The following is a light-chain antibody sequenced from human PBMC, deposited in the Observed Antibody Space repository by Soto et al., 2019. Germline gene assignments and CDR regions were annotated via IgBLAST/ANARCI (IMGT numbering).Light chain of an antibody. V-gene: IGLV1-44*01. J-gene: IGLJ3*02. Sequence: QSVLTQPPSASGTPRQRVTISCSGTSSNIGTYTVNWYQQLPGTAPKLLIYTDYQRPSGVPDRFSGSKSGTSASPAINGLHSEDEADYYCASWDDNLNGGVFGGGTKLTVL. CDR2: TDY. CDR1: SSNIGTYT. CDR3: ASWDDNLNGGV.